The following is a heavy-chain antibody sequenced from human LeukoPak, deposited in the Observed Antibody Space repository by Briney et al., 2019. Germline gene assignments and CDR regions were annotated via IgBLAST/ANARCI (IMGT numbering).Heavy chain of an antibody. CDR3: ARGKWGVYDSSGYYYREFGY. J-gene: IGHJ4*02. D-gene: IGHD3-22*01. CDR1: GYTFTSYG. CDR2: ISAYNGNT. V-gene: IGHV1-18*01. Sequence: ASVKVSCKASGYTFTSYGISWVRQAPGQGLEWMGWISAYNGNTNYAQKLQGRVTMTTDTSTSTAYMELRSLRSDDTAVYYCARGKWGVYDSSGYYYREFGYWGQGTLVTVSS.